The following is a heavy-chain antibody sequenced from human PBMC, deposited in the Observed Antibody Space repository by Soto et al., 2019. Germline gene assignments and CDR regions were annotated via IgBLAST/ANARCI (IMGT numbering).Heavy chain of an antibody. V-gene: IGHV3-21*01. D-gene: IGHD2-21*02. CDR3: AREETAWPLAYGLDV. CDR2: IGTRSDI. Sequence: AGSLRLSCAASGFTFSSDSMHWVRQAPGKGLEWVSSIGTRSDIYYAHSVKGRFTISRDNAKNSLSLQMNSMTAEDTAVYYCAREETAWPLAYGLDVWGQGTTVTVSS. J-gene: IGHJ6*02. CDR1: GFTFSSDS.